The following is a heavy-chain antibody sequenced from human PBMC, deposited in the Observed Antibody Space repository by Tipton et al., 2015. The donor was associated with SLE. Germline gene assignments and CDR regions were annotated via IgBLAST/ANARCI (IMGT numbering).Heavy chain of an antibody. CDR2: IYYSGST. CDR1: GGSISSSSYY. J-gene: IGHJ3*02. CDR3: ARTLLGAWMGAQGAFDI. Sequence: TLSLTCTVSGGSISSSSYYWGWIRQPPGKGLEWIGSIYYSGSTYYNPSLKSRVTISVDTSKNQFSLKLSSVTAVDTAVYYCARTLLGAWMGAQGAFDIWGQGTMVTVSS. D-gene: IGHD1-26*01. V-gene: IGHV4-39*01.